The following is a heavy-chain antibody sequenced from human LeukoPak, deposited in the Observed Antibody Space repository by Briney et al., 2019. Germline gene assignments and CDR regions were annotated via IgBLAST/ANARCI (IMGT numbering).Heavy chain of an antibody. V-gene: IGHV3-74*01. CDR2: INSDGSHT. J-gene: IGHJ4*02. Sequence: SGGSLRLSCTTSGFIVTNYWMHWVRQAPRKGLVWVSRINSDGSHTDYAGSVKGRFTISRDNARNTLYLRMNSLRAEDTAVYYCAGGLSDYYYTVGYWGQGTLVTVSS. CDR1: GFIVTNYW. CDR3: AGGLSDYYYTVGY. D-gene: IGHD3-22*01.